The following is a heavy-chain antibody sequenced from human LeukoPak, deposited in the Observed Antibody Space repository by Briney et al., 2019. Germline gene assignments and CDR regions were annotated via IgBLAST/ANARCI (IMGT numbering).Heavy chain of an antibody. Sequence: ASVQVSCTASGYTFTGYYMHWVRQAPGQGLEWMGWINPNSGGTNYAQKFQGRVTMTRDTSISTAYMELSRLRSDDTAVYYCARDDYGDPNFDYWGQGTLVTVSS. J-gene: IGHJ4*02. V-gene: IGHV1-2*02. CDR2: INPNSGGT. D-gene: IGHD4-17*01. CDR1: GYTFTGYY. CDR3: ARDDYGDPNFDY.